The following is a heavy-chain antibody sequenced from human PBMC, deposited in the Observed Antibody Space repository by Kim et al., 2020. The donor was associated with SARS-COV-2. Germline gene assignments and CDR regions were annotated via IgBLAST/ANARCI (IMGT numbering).Heavy chain of an antibody. J-gene: IGHJ2*01. CDR3: TRDQWIYYGSGSYLNWYFDL. V-gene: IGHV4-61*01. CDR1: GSSVSSGSYY. D-gene: IGHD3-10*01. Sequence: SETLSLTCTVSGSSVSSGSYYWSWIRQPPGKGLEWIGCIYYSGSTNYNPSLKSRVTISVDTSKNQFSLNLRSVTAADTAVYYCTRDQWIYYGSGSYLNWYFDLWGRGTLVTVSS. CDR2: IYYSGST.